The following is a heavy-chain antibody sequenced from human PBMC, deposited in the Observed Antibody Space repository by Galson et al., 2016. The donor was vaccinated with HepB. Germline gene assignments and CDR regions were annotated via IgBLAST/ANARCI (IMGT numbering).Heavy chain of an antibody. D-gene: IGHD1-7*01. CDR2: ISGSGGST. Sequence: SLRLSCAASGFTFSSYAMNRVRQAPGKGLEWVSVISGSGGSTDYADSVKGRFTISRDNSKNTVYLQMNSLRAEDTAVYYCAKDVEWNYIWGYFDYWGQGTPVTVSS. CDR1: GFTFSSYA. J-gene: IGHJ4*02. V-gene: IGHV3-23*01. CDR3: AKDVEWNYIWGYFDY.